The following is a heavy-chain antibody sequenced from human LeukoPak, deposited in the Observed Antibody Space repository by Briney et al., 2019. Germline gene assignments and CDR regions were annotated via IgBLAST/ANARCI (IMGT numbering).Heavy chain of an antibody. CDR3: ATPLRDDYSNYWGFDP. V-gene: IGHV1-24*01. Sequence: ASVKVSCXVSGYTLTELSMHWVRQAPGKGLEWMGGFDPEDGVTIYAQEFQGRVTMTEDTSTDTAYMELSSLRSEDTAVYYCATPLRDDYSNYWGFDPWGQGTLVTVSS. J-gene: IGHJ5*02. CDR2: FDPEDGVT. CDR1: GYTLTELS. D-gene: IGHD4-11*01.